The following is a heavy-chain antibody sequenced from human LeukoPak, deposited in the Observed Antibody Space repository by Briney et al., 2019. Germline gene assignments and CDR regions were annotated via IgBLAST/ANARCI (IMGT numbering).Heavy chain of an antibody. D-gene: IGHD6-13*01. CDR2: ISGSGGTT. Sequence: GGSLRLSCAASGFTFSSYAMSWVRQAPGKGLEWVSAISGSGGTTYYADSVKGRFTISRDNSKNTLYLQMNSLRAEDTAVYYCAKDPKYILAAAGNWGQGTLVTVSS. J-gene: IGHJ4*02. CDR1: GFTFSSYA. V-gene: IGHV3-23*01. CDR3: AKDPKYILAAAGN.